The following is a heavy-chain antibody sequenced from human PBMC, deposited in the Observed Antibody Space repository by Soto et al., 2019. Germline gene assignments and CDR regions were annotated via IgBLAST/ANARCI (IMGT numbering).Heavy chain of an antibody. D-gene: IGHD3-22*01. Sequence: QLQLQESGPGLVKPSETLSLTCTVSGGSISSSSYYWGWIRQPPGKGLEWIGSIYYSGSTYYNPSLKSRVTISVDTSKNQFSLKLSSVTAADTAVYYCARGGQDSSGYYYLNNWFDPWGQGTLVTVSS. CDR1: GGSISSSSYY. CDR2: IYYSGST. J-gene: IGHJ5*02. CDR3: ARGGQDSSGYYYLNNWFDP. V-gene: IGHV4-39*01.